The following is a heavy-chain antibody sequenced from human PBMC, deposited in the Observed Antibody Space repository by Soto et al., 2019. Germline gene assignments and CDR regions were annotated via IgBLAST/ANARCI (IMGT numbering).Heavy chain of an antibody. CDR2: IFSNDEK. V-gene: IGHV2-26*04. Sequence: QVTVNESGPVLVKPTETLTLTCTVSVFSLSNAGLGVSWIRLPPGKALEWLAHIFSNDEKSYSTSLKSRLTISKDTSKSQVVLIMTNMDPVDTATYYCASTYSTSWYWFDPWGQGTLVTVSS. D-gene: IGHD6-13*01. CDR3: ASTYSTSWYWFDP. CDR1: VFSLSNAGLG. J-gene: IGHJ5*02.